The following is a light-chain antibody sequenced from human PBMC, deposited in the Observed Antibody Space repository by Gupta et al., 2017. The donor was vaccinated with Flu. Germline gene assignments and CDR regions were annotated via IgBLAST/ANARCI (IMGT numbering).Light chain of an antibody. CDR2: ATS. Sequence: DIQMTQSPSSLSASVGDTVTITCRASEDIRNYLNWYQHRPGKAPKLLIYATSNLQSGVPSRFTGSGSGTHFILTITTLQPEDFATYYCQQSYITPLTFGGETXVEIK. CDR3: QQSYITPLT. V-gene: IGKV1-39*01. J-gene: IGKJ4*01. CDR1: EDIRNY.